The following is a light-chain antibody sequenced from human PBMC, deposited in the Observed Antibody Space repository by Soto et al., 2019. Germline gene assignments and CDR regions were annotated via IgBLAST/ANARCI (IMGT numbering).Light chain of an antibody. V-gene: IGLV1-40*01. CDR3: QSYDSNLIGPGVV. CDR2: GNN. Sequence: QSVLTQPPSVSGAPGQRVTISCTGSSSNIGAGYDVHWYQQLPGTAPKLLIYGNNNRPSGVPDRFSGSKSGTSASLAITGLQAEDEADYYCQSYDSNLIGPGVVFGGGTKVTVL. CDR1: SSNIGAGYD. J-gene: IGLJ2*01.